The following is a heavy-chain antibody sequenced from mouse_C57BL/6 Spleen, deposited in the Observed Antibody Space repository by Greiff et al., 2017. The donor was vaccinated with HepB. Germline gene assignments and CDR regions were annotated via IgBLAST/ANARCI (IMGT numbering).Heavy chain of an antibody. D-gene: IGHD2-3*01. CDR3: ARMGLYDGYSLYYFDY. Sequence: QVQLQQSGAELVKPGASVKLSCKASGYTFTSYWMQWVKQRPGQGLEWIGEIDPSDSYTNYNQKFKGKATLTVDTSSSTAYMQLSSLTSEDSAVYYCARMGLYDGYSLYYFDYWGQGTTLTVSS. CDR2: IDPSDSYT. J-gene: IGHJ2*01. CDR1: GYTFTSYW. V-gene: IGHV1-50*01.